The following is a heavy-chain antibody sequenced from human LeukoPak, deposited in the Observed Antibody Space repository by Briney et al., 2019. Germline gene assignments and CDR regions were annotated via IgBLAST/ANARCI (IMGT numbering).Heavy chain of an antibody. Sequence: GSLRLSCAASGFTFSSYAMSWVRQAPGKGLEWVSAISGSGGSTYYADSVKGRFTISRDNSKNTLYLQMNSLRAEDTAVYYRAKMTIGAYYYYYYGMDVWGQGTTVTVSS. CDR3: AKMTIGAYYYYYYGMDV. D-gene: IGHD3-16*01. V-gene: IGHV3-23*01. CDR1: GFTFSSYA. J-gene: IGHJ6*02. CDR2: ISGSGGST.